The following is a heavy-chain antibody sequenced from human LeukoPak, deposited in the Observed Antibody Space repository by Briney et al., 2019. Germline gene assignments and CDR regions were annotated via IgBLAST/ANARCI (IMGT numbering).Heavy chain of an antibody. V-gene: IGHV4-59*06. CDR3: ASLRKVRGVITSDY. CDR1: GASMSNYY. Sequence: SETLSLTCTVSGASMSNYYWSRIRQHPGKGLEWIGYIYYSGSTYYNPSLKSRVTISVDTSKNQFSLKLSSVTAADTAVYYCASLRKVRGVITSDYWGQGTLVTVSS. CDR2: IYYSGST. J-gene: IGHJ4*02. D-gene: IGHD3-10*01.